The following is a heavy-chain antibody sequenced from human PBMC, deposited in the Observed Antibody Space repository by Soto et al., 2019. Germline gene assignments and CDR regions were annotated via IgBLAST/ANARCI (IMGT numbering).Heavy chain of an antibody. V-gene: IGHV1-69*06. CDR2: IIPMYDSA. Sequence: QVQLVQSGAELKKPGSSVNVSCAASGGTFKTYTINWVRQAPGQGLEWIGQIIPMYDSANYAQRFQGRVTISADKSTYIAYMELSGLRSQDTALYYCATWRTYSGSYGFDYWGEGTLVSVSS. CDR1: GGTFKTYT. CDR3: ATWRTYSGSYGFDY. J-gene: IGHJ4*02. D-gene: IGHD1-26*01.